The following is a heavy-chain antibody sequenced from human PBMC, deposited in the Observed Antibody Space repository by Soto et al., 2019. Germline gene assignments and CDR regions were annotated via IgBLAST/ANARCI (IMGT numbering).Heavy chain of an antibody. D-gene: IGHD1-1*01. V-gene: IGHV4-59*01. CDR1: GGFI. J-gene: IGHJ4*02. Sequence: SETLSLTCTVSGGFIWDWIRQSPDKGLEWIGYIYNSGRYNYNPSLESRLTISIDTSKNQFSLRLASVTAADTAVYYCARTLPNRQLFGSRSQGTLVTVPS. CDR3: ARTLPNRQLFGS. CDR2: IYNSGRY.